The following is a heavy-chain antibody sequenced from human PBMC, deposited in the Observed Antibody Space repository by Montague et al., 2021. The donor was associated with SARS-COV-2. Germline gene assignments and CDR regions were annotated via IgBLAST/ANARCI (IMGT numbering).Heavy chain of an antibody. CDR3: ARGFDY. J-gene: IGHJ4*02. CDR1: GGSFSDYS. Sequence: SETLSLTCAAYGGSFSDYSWNWIRQPPGKGLEWIGEINHGGSTKYNPSLNSRVSISLDTSKNQFSLNLSSVTAADTAVYYCARGFDYWGQGTLVTVSS. V-gene: IGHV4-34*01. CDR2: INHGGST.